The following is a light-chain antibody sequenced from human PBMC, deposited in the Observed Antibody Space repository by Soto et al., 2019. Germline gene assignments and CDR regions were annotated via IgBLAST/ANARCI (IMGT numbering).Light chain of an antibody. Sequence: DIQMTQSPSTLSASLGDRVTIACRASQSISSWVAWYQQKPGRAPKLLIYKASTLESGVPSRFSGSGSGTEFTLTISSLQPDDVATFYCQQYNSYPWTFGQGTKVDIK. CDR1: QSISSW. V-gene: IGKV1-5*03. CDR3: QQYNSYPWT. CDR2: KAS. J-gene: IGKJ1*01.